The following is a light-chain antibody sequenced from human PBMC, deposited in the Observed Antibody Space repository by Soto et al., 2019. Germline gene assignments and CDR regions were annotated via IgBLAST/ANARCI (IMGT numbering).Light chain of an antibody. CDR1: RSDVGGYKY. J-gene: IGLJ1*01. V-gene: IGLV2-14*01. CDR3: SSYTNRSPPDV. CDR2: EVS. Sequence: QSVLTQPASVSGSPGQSITISCTGTRSDVGGYKYVSLYQQHPGKAPKLMSYEVSNRPSGVSNRFSGSKSGNTASLTISGIQAEEEAGYYCSSYTNRSPPDVFGTGAKGIVL.